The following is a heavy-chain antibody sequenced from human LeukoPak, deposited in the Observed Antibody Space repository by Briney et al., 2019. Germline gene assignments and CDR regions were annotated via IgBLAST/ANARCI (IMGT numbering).Heavy chain of an antibody. V-gene: IGHV3-48*03. CDR1: GFTFSTYE. Sequence: GGSLRLSCSDSGFTFSTYEMNWVRQAPGKGLEWVSHISSSGSTISCADSVKGRFTISRDNAKNSLHLQMNGLRAEDTAVYYCARDWNWDDWYFDLWGRGTLVTVSS. D-gene: IGHD1-7*01. CDR3: ARDWNWDDWYFDL. CDR2: ISSSGSTI. J-gene: IGHJ2*01.